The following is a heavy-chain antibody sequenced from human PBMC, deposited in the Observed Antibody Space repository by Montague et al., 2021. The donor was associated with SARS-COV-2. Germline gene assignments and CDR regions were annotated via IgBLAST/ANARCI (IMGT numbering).Heavy chain of an antibody. CDR3: ARPQPYHDLLTGTPFDV. J-gene: IGHJ3*01. D-gene: IGHD3-9*01. Sequence: SETLSLTCTVSGGSVSSDTYYWGWIRQPPGKGLEWIGCIYYSGKSDYNPSLKSRATISVDTSKNQFSLQLSAVTAADTAVYYCARPQPYHDLLTGTPFDVWGQGTMVTVSS. CDR2: IYYSGKS. CDR1: GGSVSSDTYY. V-gene: IGHV4-39*01.